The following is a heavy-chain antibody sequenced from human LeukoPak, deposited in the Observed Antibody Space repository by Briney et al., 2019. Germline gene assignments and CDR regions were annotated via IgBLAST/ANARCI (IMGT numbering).Heavy chain of an antibody. V-gene: IGHV3-9*03. J-gene: IGHJ3*02. CDR2: ISWNSGSI. CDR3: AKEDVEKGGSFDI. D-gene: IGHD1-1*01. CDR1: VFTFDDYA. Sequence: PGVSLRLFCAASVFTFDDYAMHCVPQPPGKGLECVSGISWNSGSIGYADSVKGRFTISRDNDKNSLYLEMNSLRAEDMDLYYCAKEDVEKGGSFDIWGQGTMVTVSS.